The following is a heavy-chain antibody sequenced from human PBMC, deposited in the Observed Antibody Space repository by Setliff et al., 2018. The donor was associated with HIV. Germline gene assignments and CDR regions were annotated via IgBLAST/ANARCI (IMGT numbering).Heavy chain of an antibody. CDR3: ARVVDADYLDY. D-gene: IGHD2-15*01. CDR1: GGSIRSSSSY. Sequence: SETLSLTCAVSGGSIRSSSSYWGWIRQPPGKGLEWIGIIYYSGSTYYKPSLKSRVTISVDTSKNQFSLKLNSVTAADTAMYYCARVVDADYLDYWGQGTPVTVSS. CDR2: IYYSGST. V-gene: IGHV4-39*01. J-gene: IGHJ4*02.